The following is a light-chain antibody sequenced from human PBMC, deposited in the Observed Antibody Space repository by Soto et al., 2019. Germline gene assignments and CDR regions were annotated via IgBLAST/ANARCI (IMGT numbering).Light chain of an antibody. V-gene: IGKV3-11*01. CDR1: QSIGST. CDR3: QQRSKWPVT. Sequence: EIVLTQSPDTLSLSPGERAIFSCRTSQSIGSTLAWYQHKPGQAPRLLIYDASKRATGIPARFSGSGSGTDFTLTISSLEPEDFAVYFCQQRSKWPVTVGPRTTVDIK. CDR2: DAS. J-gene: IGKJ3*01.